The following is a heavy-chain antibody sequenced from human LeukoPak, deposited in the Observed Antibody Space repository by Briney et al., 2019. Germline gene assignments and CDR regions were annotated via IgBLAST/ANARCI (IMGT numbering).Heavy chain of an antibody. D-gene: IGHD2-2*01. CDR1: GFTFSSYD. Sequence: GGSLRPSCAASGFTFSSYDMSWVRQAPGKGLEWVSSISGSGGSTYYADSVKGRFTISRDNSKNTLYLQMNSLRAEDTAVYYCAKDLYCSSTSCYEAVYWGQGTLVTVSS. V-gene: IGHV3-23*01. J-gene: IGHJ4*02. CDR2: ISGSGGST. CDR3: AKDLYCSSTSCYEAVY.